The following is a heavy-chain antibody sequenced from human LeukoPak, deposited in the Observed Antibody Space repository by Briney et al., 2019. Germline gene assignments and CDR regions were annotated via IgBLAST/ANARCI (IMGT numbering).Heavy chain of an antibody. CDR3: ARDSTTEFDY. D-gene: IGHD2/OR15-2a*01. CDR1: GGSISSGGYY. V-gene: IGHV4-31*03. Sequence: SETLSLTCTVSGGSISSGGYYWSWIRQHPGKGLEWIGYIYYSGSTYYNPSLKSRVTISVDTSKNRFSLELSSVTAADTAVYYCARDSTTEFDYWGQGTLVTVSS. CDR2: IYYSGST. J-gene: IGHJ4*02.